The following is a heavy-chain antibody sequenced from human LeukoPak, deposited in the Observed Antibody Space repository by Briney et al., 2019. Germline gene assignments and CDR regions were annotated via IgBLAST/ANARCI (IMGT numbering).Heavy chain of an antibody. CDR1: GFSLSTSGVG. CDR3: AHSQPSLEAANWFDP. J-gene: IGHJ5*02. Sequence: SGPTLVHPTQALTLTCTFSGFSLSTSGVGVGWIRQPPGKALEWLALIYWDDDKRYSPSLKSRLTITKDTSKNQVVLTMTNMDPVDTATYYCAHSQPSLEAANWFDPWGQGTLVTVSS. CDR2: IYWDDDK. V-gene: IGHV2-5*02. D-gene: IGHD1-14*01.